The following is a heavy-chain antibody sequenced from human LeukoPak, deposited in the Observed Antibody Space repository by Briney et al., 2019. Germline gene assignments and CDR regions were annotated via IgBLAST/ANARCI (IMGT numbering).Heavy chain of an antibody. CDR1: GFSFNTYS. CDR3: ARDAGITGTTEFDY. D-gene: IGHD1-7*01. V-gene: IGHV3-21*01. CDR2: ISSTSSYI. J-gene: IGHJ4*02. Sequence: GGSLRLSCAASGFSFNTYSMDWVRQAPGKGLEWVSSISSTSSYIYYADSVKGRFTISRDNAKNSLYLQMNSLRAEDTAVYYCARDAGITGTTEFDYWGQGTLVTVSS.